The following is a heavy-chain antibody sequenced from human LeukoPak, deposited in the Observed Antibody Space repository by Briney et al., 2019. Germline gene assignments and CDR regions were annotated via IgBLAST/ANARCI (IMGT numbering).Heavy chain of an antibody. CDR1: SGSISSYY. D-gene: IGHD1-26*01. Sequence: PSETLSLTCTVSSGSISSYYWSWIRQAPGKGLEWIRYIYYSGSTNYNPSLKSRVTISVDTSKNQFSLKLSSVTAADTAVYYCARDSRYRSTEIDAFDIWGQGTMVTVSS. CDR2: IYYSGST. J-gene: IGHJ3*02. V-gene: IGHV4-59*01. CDR3: ARDSRYRSTEIDAFDI.